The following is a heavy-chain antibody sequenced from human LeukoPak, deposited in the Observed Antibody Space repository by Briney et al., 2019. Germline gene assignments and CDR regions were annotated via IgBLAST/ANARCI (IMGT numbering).Heavy chain of an antibody. CDR1: GFTFSNYA. CDR2: ISGSGGST. CDR3: AKDIRYSSSWYADY. D-gene: IGHD6-13*01. V-gene: IGHV3-23*01. Sequence: GGSLRLSCAASGFTFSNYAMSWVRQAPGKGLEWVSAISGSGGSTYYADSVKGRFTISRDNSKNTLYLQMNSLRAEDTAVYYCAKDIRYSSSWYADYWGQGTLVTVSS. J-gene: IGHJ4*02.